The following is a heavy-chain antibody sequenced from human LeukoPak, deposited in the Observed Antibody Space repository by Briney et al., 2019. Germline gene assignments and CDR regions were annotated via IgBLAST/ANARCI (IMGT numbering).Heavy chain of an antibody. CDR3: ARDASSSSSFYYYYMDV. V-gene: IGHV5-51*01. Sequence: GEPLKISCKGSGYSFTSYWIGWVRQMPGKGLEWMGIIYPGDSDTRYSPSFQGQVTISADKSISTAYLQWSSLKASDTAMYYCARDASSSSSFYYYYMDVWGKGTTVTVSS. CDR1: GYSFTSYW. J-gene: IGHJ6*03. CDR2: IYPGDSDT. D-gene: IGHD6-6*01.